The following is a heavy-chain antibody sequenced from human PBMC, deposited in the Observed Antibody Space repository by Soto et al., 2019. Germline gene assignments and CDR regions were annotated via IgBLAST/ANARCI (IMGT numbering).Heavy chain of an antibody. J-gene: IGHJ3*02. D-gene: IGHD5-12*01. CDR3: ARGVDMATNCLKSHDAFDI. CDR1: GFTFSSYA. CDR2: ISYDGSNK. V-gene: IGHV3-30-3*01. Sequence: GGSLRLSCAASGFTFSSYAMHWVRQAPGKGLEWVAVISYDGSNKYYADSVKGRFTISRDNSKNTLYLQMNSLRAEDTAVYYCARGVDMATNCLKSHDAFDIRGQGSMVIVSS.